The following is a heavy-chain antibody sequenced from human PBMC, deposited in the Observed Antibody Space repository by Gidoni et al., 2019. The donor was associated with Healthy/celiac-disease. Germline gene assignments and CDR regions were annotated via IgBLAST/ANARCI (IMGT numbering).Heavy chain of an antibody. CDR3: ARDSEVVVVPAANWFAP. D-gene: IGHD2-2*01. CDR1: GFTFSSYS. Sequence: EVQLVESGGGLVKPGGSLRLSCAASGFTFSSYSMNWVRQAPGKGLEWVSSISSSSSYIYYADSVKGRFTIPRDNAKNSLYLQMNSLRAEDTAVYYCARDSEVVVVPAANWFAPWGQGTLVTVSS. J-gene: IGHJ5*02. V-gene: IGHV3-21*01. CDR2: ISSSSSYI.